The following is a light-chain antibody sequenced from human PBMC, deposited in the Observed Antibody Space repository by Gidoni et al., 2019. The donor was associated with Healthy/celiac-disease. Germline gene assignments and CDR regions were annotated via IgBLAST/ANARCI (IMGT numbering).Light chain of an antibody. V-gene: IGKV3-20*01. Sequence: EIVLTQSPGTLSLSPGESATLSCRASESLSSSYLAWYQQKPGQAPSLLIYGASSRATGIPDRVSGSGSGTDFTLTISRLEPEDFAVYYCQQYGSAPRTFGQGTKVDIK. J-gene: IGKJ1*01. CDR2: GAS. CDR3: QQYGSAPRT. CDR1: ESLSSSY.